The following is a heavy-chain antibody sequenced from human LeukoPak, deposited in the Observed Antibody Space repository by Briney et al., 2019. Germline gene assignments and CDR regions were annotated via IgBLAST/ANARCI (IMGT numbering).Heavy chain of an antibody. J-gene: IGHJ4*02. CDR2: MNPNSGNT. CDR3: ARTAGYIVATAQYFDY. V-gene: IGHV1-8*01. D-gene: IGHD5-12*01. Sequence: GASVKVSCKASGYTFTSYDINWVRQATGQGLEWMGWMNPNSGNTGYAQKLQGRVTMTTDTSTSTAYMELRSLRSDDTAVYYCARTAGYIVATAQYFDYWGQGTLVTVSS. CDR1: GYTFTSYD.